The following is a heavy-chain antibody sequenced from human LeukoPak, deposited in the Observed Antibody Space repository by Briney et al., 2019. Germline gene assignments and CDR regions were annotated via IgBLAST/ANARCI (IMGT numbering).Heavy chain of an antibody. CDR3: AKGGVVITYYFDY. V-gene: IGHV3-9*01. Sequence: GGSLRLSCAASGFTFDDYAMHWVRHAPGKGLEWVSGISWNSGSIGYADSVKGRFAISRDNAKNSLYLQMNSLRAEDTALYYCAKGGVVITYYFDYWGQGTLVTVSS. CDR1: GFTFDDYA. J-gene: IGHJ4*02. CDR2: ISWNSGSI. D-gene: IGHD3-22*01.